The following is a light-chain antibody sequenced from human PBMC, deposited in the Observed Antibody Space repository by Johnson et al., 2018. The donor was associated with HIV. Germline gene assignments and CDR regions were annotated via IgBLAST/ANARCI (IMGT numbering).Light chain of an antibody. CDR1: SSNIGNNY. CDR3: GTWDSRLSCCV. J-gene: IGLJ1*01. V-gene: IGLV1-51*02. Sequence: QSVLTQPPSVSAAPGQKVTISCSGSSSNIGNNYVSWYQQLPGTAPKLLIYENNKRPSGIPDRFSGSKSGTSATLDITGLQTGDADDYYCGTWDSRLSCCVVGTVTKVTV. CDR2: ENN.